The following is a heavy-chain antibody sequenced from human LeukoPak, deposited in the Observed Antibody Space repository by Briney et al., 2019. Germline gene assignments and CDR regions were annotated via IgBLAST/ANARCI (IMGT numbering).Heavy chain of an antibody. CDR2: INHSGST. Sequence: SETLSLTCAVYGGSFSGYYWSWIRQPPGKGLGWIGEINHSGSTNYNPSLKSRVTISVDTSKNQSSLKLSSVTAADTAVYYCARVVPQSYYYGMDVWGKGTTVTVSS. V-gene: IGHV4-34*01. D-gene: IGHD2-8*01. CDR3: ARVVPQSYYYGMDV. J-gene: IGHJ6*04. CDR1: GGSFSGYY.